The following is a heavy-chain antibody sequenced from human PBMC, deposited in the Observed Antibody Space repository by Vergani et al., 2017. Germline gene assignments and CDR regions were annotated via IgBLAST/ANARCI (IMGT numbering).Heavy chain of an antibody. J-gene: IGHJ4*02. CDR3: TAQTQSCHDY. D-gene: IGHD3-10*01. V-gene: IGHV3-73*01. Sequence: EVQLMESGGGWAQPGGSLRLSCAASGFVFSESSIHWVRQGPGKGLEWLGHIRRRSEHYATAYGPTLKGRATMSRDDSTNTPYLQLSSLGTDDTAIYFCTAQTQSCHDYWGQGTMVAVSS. CDR2: IRRRSEHYAT. CDR1: GFVFSESS.